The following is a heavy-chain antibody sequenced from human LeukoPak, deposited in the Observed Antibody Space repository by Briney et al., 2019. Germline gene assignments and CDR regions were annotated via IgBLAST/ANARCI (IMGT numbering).Heavy chain of an antibody. CDR2: IIYSGNT. D-gene: IGHD5-12*01. CDR1: SGSISSTSYY. V-gene: IGHV4-39*01. CDR3: VRHFHGSGYDVDL. Sequence: SETLSLTCTASSGSISSTSYYWGWIRQPPGRGLEWIGGIIYSGNTYYNPSLKSRVTISVDTTKNQFSLKLTSVTAADTAVYFCVRHFHGSGYDVDLWGQGTLVTVSS. J-gene: IGHJ5*02.